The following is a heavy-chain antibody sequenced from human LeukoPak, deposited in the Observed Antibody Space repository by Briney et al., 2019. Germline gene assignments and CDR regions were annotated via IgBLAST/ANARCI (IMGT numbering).Heavy chain of an antibody. D-gene: IGHD3-22*01. J-gene: IGHJ3*02. CDR3: ATDPFDSSGHDAFDI. CDR2: VYPEDGET. Sequence: GASVKLSCKVSGYTFTDYYMHWVPQAPGKGLEWMGLVYPEDGETIYAEKFQGRVTITADTSTDTAYMELSSLRSEDTAVYYCATDPFDSSGHDAFDIWGQGTMVTVSS. V-gene: IGHV1-69-2*01. CDR1: GYTFTDYY.